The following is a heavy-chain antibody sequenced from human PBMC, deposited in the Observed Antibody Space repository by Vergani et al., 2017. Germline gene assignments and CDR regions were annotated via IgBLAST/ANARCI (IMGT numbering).Heavy chain of an antibody. Sequence: QLQLQESGPGLVKPSATLSLTCSVSGASIRSSNYYWGWIRQPPGKGLEWIASIYYSGSTYYNPYLKSRVTISVDTSKKQFSLKLSSVTAADTAVYFCARHSTVEWLVKLGWIDPWGQGILVTVSS. CDR3: ARHSTVEWLVKLGWIDP. CDR2: IYYSGST. J-gene: IGHJ5*02. CDR1: GASIRSSNYY. V-gene: IGHV4-39*01. D-gene: IGHD6-19*01.